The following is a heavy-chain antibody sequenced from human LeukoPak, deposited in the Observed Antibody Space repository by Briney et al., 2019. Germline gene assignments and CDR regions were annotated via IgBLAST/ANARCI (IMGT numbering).Heavy chain of an antibody. V-gene: IGHV3-21*01. CDR3: ARGGSYSHNDY. Sequence: PGGSLRLSCVASGFTFSSYTINWVRLTPGKGLEWVSSISSFGRYIYYAAAVKGRFTISRDDAKNSLFLQMNSLRVEDTALYYCARGGSYSHNDYWGQGTLVTVSS. J-gene: IGHJ4*02. D-gene: IGHD1-26*01. CDR2: ISSFGRYI. CDR1: GFTFSSYT.